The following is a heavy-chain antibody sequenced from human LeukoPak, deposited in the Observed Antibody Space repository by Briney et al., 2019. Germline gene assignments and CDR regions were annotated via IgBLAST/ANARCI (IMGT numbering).Heavy chain of an antibody. V-gene: IGHV1-69*04. D-gene: IGHD2-2*01. CDR2: IIPILGIA. CDR3: ARDRYASDY. J-gene: IGHJ4*02. Sequence: SVKVSCKASGGTFSSYAISWVRQAPGQGLEWMGRIIPILGIANYAQKFQGRVTMTRDTSTSTVYMELSSLRSEDTAVYYCARDRYASDYWGQGTLVTVSS. CDR1: GGTFSSYA.